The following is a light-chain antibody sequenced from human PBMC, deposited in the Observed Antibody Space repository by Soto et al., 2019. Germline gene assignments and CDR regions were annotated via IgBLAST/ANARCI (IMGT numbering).Light chain of an antibody. Sequence: EIVLTQSPATLSLSPGERATLSCRASQSISSYLAWYQLKPGQAPRLLFYDASTRATGIPARFSGRGSGTDFTLTISRLEPEDFAIYYCQQRSDWPRTFGRGTKLEIK. V-gene: IGKV3-11*01. CDR2: DAS. J-gene: IGKJ2*01. CDR3: QQRSDWPRT. CDR1: QSISSY.